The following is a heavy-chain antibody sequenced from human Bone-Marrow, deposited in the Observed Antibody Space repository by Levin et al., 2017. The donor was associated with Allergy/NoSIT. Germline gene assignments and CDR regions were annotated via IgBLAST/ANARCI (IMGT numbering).Heavy chain of an antibody. V-gene: IGHV3-15*01. J-gene: IGHJ3*02. CDR3: TTGEWLQDPGDAFDI. CDR1: GFTFSNAW. CDR2: IKSKTDGGTT. Sequence: KTGGSLRLSCAASGFTFSNAWMSWVRQAPGKGLEWVGRIKSKTDGGTTDYAAPVKGRFTISRDDSKNTLYLQMNSLKTEDTAVYYCTTGEWLQDPGDAFDIWGQGTMVTVSS. D-gene: IGHD5-24*01.